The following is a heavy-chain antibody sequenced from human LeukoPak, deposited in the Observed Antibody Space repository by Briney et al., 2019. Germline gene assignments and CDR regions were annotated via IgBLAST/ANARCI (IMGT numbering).Heavy chain of an antibody. J-gene: IGHJ4*02. CDR2: ISSSSSTI. CDR1: GFTFSNAW. D-gene: IGHD4-17*01. CDR3: ARNYGASDDY. V-gene: IGHV3-48*04. Sequence: GGSLRLSCAASGFTFSNAWMNWVRQAPGKGLEWVSYISSSSSTIYYADSVKGRFTISRDNAKNSLYLQMNSLRAEDTAVYYCARNYGASDDYWGQGTLVTVSS.